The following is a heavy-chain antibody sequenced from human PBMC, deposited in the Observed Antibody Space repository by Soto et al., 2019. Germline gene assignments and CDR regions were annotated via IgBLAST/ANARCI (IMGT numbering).Heavy chain of an antibody. J-gene: IGHJ4*02. CDR2: IAPGTGNT. D-gene: IGHD2-21*01. CDR3: AKGSRMWTPDY. CDR1: GYTFTDYA. V-gene: IGHV1-3*01. Sequence: QVQLVQSGAEVKKPGASVKVFCKASGYTFTDYAIHWVRQAPGQRLELMGWIAPGTGNTKYSQNFQGRVTITRDTSATTAYMELSSLRSEDTAVYYCAKGSRMWTPDYWGQGTLVTVSS.